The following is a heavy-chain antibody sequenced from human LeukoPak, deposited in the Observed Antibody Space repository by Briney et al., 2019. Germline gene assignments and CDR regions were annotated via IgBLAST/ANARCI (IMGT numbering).Heavy chain of an antibody. J-gene: IGHJ3*02. CDR1: GFTFSTYW. CDR2: ITQDGSEK. CDR3: AREVYSSSRPADAFDI. Sequence: GGSLRLSCLGSGFTFSTYWMSWVRQAPGKGLEWVANITQDGSEKNYVDSVKGRFTISRDNARNSLYLQMNSLGAEDTAVYYCAREVYSSSRPADAFDIWGQGTVVTVSS. V-gene: IGHV3-7*01. D-gene: IGHD6-13*01.